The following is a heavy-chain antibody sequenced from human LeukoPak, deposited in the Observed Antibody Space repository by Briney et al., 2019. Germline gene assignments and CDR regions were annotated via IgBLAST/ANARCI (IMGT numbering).Heavy chain of an antibody. D-gene: IGHD3-22*01. CDR1: GFTFSSYA. J-gene: IGHJ4*02. CDR2: LSGSGGST. V-gene: IGHV3-23*01. CDR3: AKHPSITMIVVVK. Sequence: GGSLRLSCAASGFTFSSYAMSWARRPPGKGLVWVSALSGSGGSTYYADSVKGRFTISRDNSKNTLYLQMNSLRAEDTAVYYCAKHPSITMIVVVKWGQGTLVTVSS.